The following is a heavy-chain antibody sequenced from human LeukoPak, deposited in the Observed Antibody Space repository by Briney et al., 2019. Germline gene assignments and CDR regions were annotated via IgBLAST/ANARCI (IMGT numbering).Heavy chain of an antibody. Sequence: GGSLRLSCAASGFTFSLYWMTWVRQVPGKGLEWVANIKEDGSEKYYVDSVKGRFTISRDNAKNSLYLLTYSLRAEDTAVYYCATYYYDSSGLIWGQGTLVTVSS. J-gene: IGHJ4*02. D-gene: IGHD3-22*01. V-gene: IGHV3-7*01. CDR2: IKEDGSEK. CDR1: GFTFSLYW. CDR3: ATYYYDSSGLI.